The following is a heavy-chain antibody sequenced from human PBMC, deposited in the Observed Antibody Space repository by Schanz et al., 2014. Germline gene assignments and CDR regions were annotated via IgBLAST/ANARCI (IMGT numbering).Heavy chain of an antibody. Sequence: QVQLQESGPGLVKPSETLSLTCTVSAAFISRYYWSWVRQAPGKGLEWIGYVNYIGSTKYNPSLESRVTISADTSKKQFSLKMTSVTTADTAVYYCASTHWFGSGTTIVDYWGRGTLVTVSS. D-gene: IGHD3-10*01. J-gene: IGHJ4*02. V-gene: IGHV4-59*01. CDR2: VNYIGST. CDR3: ASTHWFGSGTTIVDY. CDR1: AAFISRYY.